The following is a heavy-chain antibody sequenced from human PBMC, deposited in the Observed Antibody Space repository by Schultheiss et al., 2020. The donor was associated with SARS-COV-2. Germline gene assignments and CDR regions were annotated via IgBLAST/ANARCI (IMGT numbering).Heavy chain of an antibody. Sequence: LRLSCTVSGGSISSGGYYWSWIRQHPGKGLEWIGYIYYSGSTYYNPSLKSRVTISVDTSKNQFSLKLSSVTAADTAVYYCARDQGGGYSSSWYVYWGQGTLVTVSS. V-gene: IGHV4-31*03. CDR2: IYYSGST. CDR3: ARDQGGGYSSSWYVY. D-gene: IGHD6-13*01. CDR1: GGSISSGGYY. J-gene: IGHJ4*02.